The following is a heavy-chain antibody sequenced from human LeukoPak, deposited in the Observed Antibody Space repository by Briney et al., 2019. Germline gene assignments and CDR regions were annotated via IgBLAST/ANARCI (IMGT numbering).Heavy chain of an antibody. Sequence: GASVKVSCKISGFGLSVLSIHWMRQAPGKGLEWVGGIRPETGEPIFAQKFRGRVTITEDTFTDTAYMELVSLTSADTAVYYCATDRLEIYALHIWGQGTVVTVSS. CDR1: GFGLSVLS. J-gene: IGHJ3*02. D-gene: IGHD1-1*01. V-gene: IGHV1-24*01. CDR3: ATDRLEIYALHI. CDR2: IRPETGEP.